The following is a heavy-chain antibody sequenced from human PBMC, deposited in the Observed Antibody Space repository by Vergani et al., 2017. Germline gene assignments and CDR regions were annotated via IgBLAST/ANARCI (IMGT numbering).Heavy chain of an antibody. CDR1: GYTFSNYY. D-gene: IGHD3-9*01. CDR2: INPSGGHT. Sequence: QVQVVQSGAEVKKSGASVQVSCKTSGYTFSNYYMHWVRPAPGQGLEWMGIINPSGGHTNYAQKFHGRVTMTRDTSTSTVYMELSSLRSEDTAIYYCARGDYGILTGYQYWGQGTLVTVSA. J-gene: IGHJ4*02. CDR3: ARGDYGILTGYQY. V-gene: IGHV1-46*03.